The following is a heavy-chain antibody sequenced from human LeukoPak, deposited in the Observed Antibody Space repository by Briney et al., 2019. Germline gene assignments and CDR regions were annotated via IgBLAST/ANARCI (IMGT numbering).Heavy chain of an antibody. CDR3: ASSAPKRWLQYSGAFDI. D-gene: IGHD5-24*01. J-gene: IGHJ3*02. V-gene: IGHV3-11*01. CDR2: INSSGRTI. Sequence: GGSLRLSCAASGLTFSDYYISSIRQAPGKGLEWVSYINSSGRTIYYADSVKGRFTSSRDNAKNSLYLQMNSLRAEDTAVYYCASSAPKRWLQYSGAFDIWGQGTMVTVSS. CDR1: GLTFSDYY.